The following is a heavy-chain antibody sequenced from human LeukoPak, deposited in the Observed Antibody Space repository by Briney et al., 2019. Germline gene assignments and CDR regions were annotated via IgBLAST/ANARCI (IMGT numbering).Heavy chain of an antibody. Sequence: PGGSLRLSCAASGFTFSSYAMHWVRQAPGKGLEYVSAISSNGGSTYYASSVKGRFTISRDNSKNTLYLRMGSLRAEDMAVYYCARGGPMTTVTTFNEYWGQGTLVTVSS. CDR3: ARGGPMTTVTTFNEY. D-gene: IGHD4-17*01. J-gene: IGHJ4*02. CDR2: ISSNGGST. V-gene: IGHV3-64*01. CDR1: GFTFSSYA.